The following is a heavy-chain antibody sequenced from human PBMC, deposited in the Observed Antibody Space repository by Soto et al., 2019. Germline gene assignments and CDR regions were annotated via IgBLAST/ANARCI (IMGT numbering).Heavy chain of an antibody. Sequence: GGSLRLSCAASGFTFSSYWMSWVRQAPGKGLEWVANIKQDGSEKYYVDSVKGRFTISRDNAKNSLYLQMNSLRAEDTAVYYCARAPGTSHIYYHYYYMDVWGKGTTVTVSS. J-gene: IGHJ6*03. CDR1: GFTFSSYW. CDR3: ARAPGTSHIYYHYYYMDV. CDR2: IKQDGSEK. V-gene: IGHV3-7*01. D-gene: IGHD1-1*01.